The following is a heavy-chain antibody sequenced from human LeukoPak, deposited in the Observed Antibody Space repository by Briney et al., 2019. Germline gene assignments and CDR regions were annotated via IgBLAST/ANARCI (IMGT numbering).Heavy chain of an antibody. J-gene: IGHJ3*02. CDR3: AKGIGLAKDAFDI. D-gene: IGHD1-26*01. CDR1: GFTFSSYA. V-gene: IGHV3-23*01. CDR2: IRGRGNNA. Sequence: PGGSLRLSCATSGFTFSSYAMSWVRQAPGKGLDWVSTIRGRGNNAYYADSVKGRFTISRDNSNNTLYLQMNSLRTEDTAVYYCAKGIGLAKDAFDIWGQGTMVTVSS.